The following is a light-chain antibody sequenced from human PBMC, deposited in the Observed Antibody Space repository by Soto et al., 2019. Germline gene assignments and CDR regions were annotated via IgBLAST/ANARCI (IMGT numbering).Light chain of an antibody. V-gene: IGLV2-8*01. Sequence: QSVLTQPPSASGSPGQSVTISCTGTSSDVGGYNYVSWYQQHPGKSPKLMIYEVSKWPSGVPDRFSGSKSGNTASLTVSGLQDEDEADYYCSSYAGSNNYVFGTGTKVTVL. CDR2: EVS. CDR3: SSYAGSNNYV. CDR1: SSDVGGYNY. J-gene: IGLJ1*01.